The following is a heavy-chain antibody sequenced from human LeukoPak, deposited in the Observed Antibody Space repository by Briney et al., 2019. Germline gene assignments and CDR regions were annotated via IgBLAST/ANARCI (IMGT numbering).Heavy chain of an antibody. J-gene: IGHJ6*03. CDR2: IFTSGRT. D-gene: IGHD3-10*01. CDR1: GGSFSGYY. V-gene: IGHV4-4*07. Sequence: SETLSLTCAVYGGSFSGYYWSWTRQPAGKGLEWIGRIFTSGRTKYNPSLKSRVTISVDTSKNQFSLKLSSVTAADTAVYYCAREGKITMVRGVIRYYYMDVWGKGTTVTISS. CDR3: AREGKITMVRGVIRYYYMDV.